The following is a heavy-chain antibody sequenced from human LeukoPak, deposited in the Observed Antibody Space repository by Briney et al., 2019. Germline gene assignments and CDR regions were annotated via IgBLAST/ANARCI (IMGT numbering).Heavy chain of an antibody. CDR3: AKRGYRHYTDAFGI. D-gene: IGHD6-25*01. V-gene: IGHV5-51*01. CDR2: IYPGDSDT. CDR1: GYSFTSYW. Sequence: AASLKISCKGSGYSFTSYWIGWVRQMPGKGLEWMGIIYPGDSDTRYSPSFQAQVTISADKSISTAYLQGSSLKASHCATSYRAKRGYRHYTDAFGIRGQGTMVTVSS. J-gene: IGHJ3*02.